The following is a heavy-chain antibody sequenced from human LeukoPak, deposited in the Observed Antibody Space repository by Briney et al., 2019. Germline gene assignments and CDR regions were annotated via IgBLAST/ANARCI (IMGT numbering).Heavy chain of an antibody. V-gene: IGHV4-39*01. CDR2: IYYSGST. Sequence: SETLSLTCTASGGSITTTNYYWGWIRQSPGKGLEWIGSIYYSGSTYYNPSLKSRVTISVDTSKNQFSLKLSSVTAADTAVYYCATLFNSGKFDYWGQGTLVTVSS. J-gene: IGHJ4*02. D-gene: IGHD1-26*01. CDR1: GGSITTTNYY. CDR3: ATLFNSGKFDY.